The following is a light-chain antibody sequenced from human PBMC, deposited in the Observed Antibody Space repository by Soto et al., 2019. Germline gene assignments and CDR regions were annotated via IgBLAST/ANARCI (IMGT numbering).Light chain of an antibody. Sequence: QPVLTQPPSASGTPGQRVTISCSGSRSNIGSKTLNWYQQVPGSAPKLLIYTTNQRPSGVPDRFSASKSGTSASLAISGLQSEDEADYYCAAWNDSLNGVVFGGGTQLTVL. CDR1: RSNIGSKT. CDR3: AAWNDSLNGVV. J-gene: IGLJ2*01. V-gene: IGLV1-44*01. CDR2: TTN.